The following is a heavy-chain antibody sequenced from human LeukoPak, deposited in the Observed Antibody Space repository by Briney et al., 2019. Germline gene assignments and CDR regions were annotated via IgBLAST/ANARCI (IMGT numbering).Heavy chain of an antibody. CDR2: IYYSGST. J-gene: IGHJ4*02. CDR3: ARDPRMSGYPDY. Sequence: SETLSLTCTVSGGPISSYYWSWIRQPPGKGLEWIGYIYYSGSTNYNPSLKSRVTISVDTSKNQFSLKLSSVTAADTAVYYCARDPRMSGYPDYWGQGTLVTVSS. D-gene: IGHD3-3*01. CDR1: GGPISSYY. V-gene: IGHV4-59*01.